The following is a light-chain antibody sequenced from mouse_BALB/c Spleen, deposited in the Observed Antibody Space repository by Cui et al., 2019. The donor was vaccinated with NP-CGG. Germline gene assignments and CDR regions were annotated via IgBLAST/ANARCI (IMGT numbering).Light chain of an antibody. CDR2: GTN. J-gene: IGLJ1*01. V-gene: IGLV1*01. CDR3: ALWYSNHWV. Sequence: QAVLTHASALTTSPGETVTLTCRASTGAVTTSNYANWVQKKPDHLFTGLIGGTNNRTPGVPARFSGSLIGDKAALTITGAQAEDEAIYFCALWYSNHWVFGGGTKLTVL. CDR1: TGAVTTSNY.